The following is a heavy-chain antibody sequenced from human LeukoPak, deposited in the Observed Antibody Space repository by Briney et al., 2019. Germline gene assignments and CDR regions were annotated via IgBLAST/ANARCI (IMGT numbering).Heavy chain of an antibody. Sequence: SETLSLTCTVSGGSISSSNYYWGWIRQPPGKGLECIGSIYYSGSTNYNPSLKSRVTISVDTSKNQFSLKLSSVTAADTAVYYCARSRGSSGWGAFDIWGQGTMVTVSS. D-gene: IGHD3-22*01. CDR3: ARSRGSSGWGAFDI. CDR1: GGSISSSNYY. J-gene: IGHJ3*02. CDR2: IYYSGST. V-gene: IGHV4-39*07.